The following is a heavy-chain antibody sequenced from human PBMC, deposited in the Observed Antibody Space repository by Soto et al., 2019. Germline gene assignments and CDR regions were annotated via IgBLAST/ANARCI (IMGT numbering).Heavy chain of an antibody. CDR3: ASKSDGTTQFFDY. J-gene: IGHJ4*02. CDR2: VSGSGGSR. CDR1: GFTFSSYG. Sequence: EVQLLESGGGLVQPGGSLRLSCAASGFTFSSYGMSWVRQAPGKGLEWVSAVSGSGGSRYYVDSVTGRFTISRDNSNNMLYVPMNSLRAEDTAVYYCASKSDGTTQFFDYWGQGTLVTVSS. D-gene: IGHD1-1*01. V-gene: IGHV3-23*01.